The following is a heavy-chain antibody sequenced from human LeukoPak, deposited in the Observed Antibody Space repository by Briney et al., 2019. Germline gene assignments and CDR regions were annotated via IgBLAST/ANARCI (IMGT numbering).Heavy chain of an antibody. Sequence: GASVKVSCKASGYTFTSYDINWVQQATGQGLEWMGWMNPNSGNTGYAQKFQGRVTMTRNTSISTAYMELSSLRSEDTAVYYCARGLWSGYYYYYYGMDVWGQGTTVTVSS. V-gene: IGHV1-8*01. J-gene: IGHJ6*02. CDR2: MNPNSGNT. D-gene: IGHD3-3*01. CDR3: ARGLWSGYYYYYYGMDV. CDR1: GYTFTSYD.